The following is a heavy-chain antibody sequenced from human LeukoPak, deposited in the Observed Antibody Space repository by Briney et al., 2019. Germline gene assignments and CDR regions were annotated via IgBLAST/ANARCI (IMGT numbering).Heavy chain of an antibody. V-gene: IGHV1-69*06. D-gene: IGHD2-8*01. CDR1: GDTFTTYA. Sequence: SVKVSCKASGDTFTTYAIIWVRQAPGQGLEWMGGIIPMFGTPNYAQRLQGRVTITADKSTKTPYMELNSLRYEDTAVYFCARAGIPGYCTNVTCSNWLDAWVQGTLVGVS. CDR2: IIPMFGTP. J-gene: IGHJ5*02. CDR3: ARAGIPGYCTNVTCSNWLDA.